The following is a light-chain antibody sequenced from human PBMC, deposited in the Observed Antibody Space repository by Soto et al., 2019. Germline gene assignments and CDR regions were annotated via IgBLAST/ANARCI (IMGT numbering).Light chain of an antibody. V-gene: IGKV1-6*01. CDR2: AAS. CDR3: LQDYNYPYT. J-gene: IGKJ2*01. CDR1: QGIKND. Sequence: AIPMTQSPSSLSASVGDRVSITCRASQGIKNDLGWYQQKPGKAPKLLIYAASCLQSGVPSRFSGSGSGTDFTLTISSLQPEDFATYYCLQDYNYPYTFGQGTKLEIK.